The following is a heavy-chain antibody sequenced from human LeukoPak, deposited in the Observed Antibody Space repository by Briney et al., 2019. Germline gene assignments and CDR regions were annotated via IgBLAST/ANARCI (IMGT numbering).Heavy chain of an antibody. CDR1: GGSFSGYY. D-gene: IGHD1-14*01. V-gene: IGHV4-34*01. CDR2: INHSGST. Sequence: PSETLSLTCAVYGGSFSGYYWSWIRQPPGKGLEWIGEINHSGSTNYNPSLKSRVTISVDTSKNQFSLKLSSVTAADTAVYYCARSKSRPRQPYYYMDVWGKGTTVTVSS. J-gene: IGHJ6*03. CDR3: ARSKSRPRQPYYYMDV.